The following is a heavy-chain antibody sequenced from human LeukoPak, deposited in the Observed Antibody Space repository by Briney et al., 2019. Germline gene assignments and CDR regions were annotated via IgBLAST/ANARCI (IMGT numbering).Heavy chain of an antibody. Sequence: GGSLRLSCAASVFTVSSNFMSWVRQAPGKGLEWVSVIYSGGSTYYADSVKGRFTISRDNSKNTLYLQMNSLRAEDTAVYYCASLAVAGTGNWGQGTLVTVSS. CDR1: VFTVSSNF. V-gene: IGHV3-66*01. J-gene: IGHJ4*02. CDR3: ASLAVAGTGN. CDR2: IYSGGST. D-gene: IGHD6-19*01.